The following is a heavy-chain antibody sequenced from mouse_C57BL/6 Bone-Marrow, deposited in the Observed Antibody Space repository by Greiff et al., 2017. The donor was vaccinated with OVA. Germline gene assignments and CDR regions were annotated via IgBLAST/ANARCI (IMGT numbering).Heavy chain of an antibody. V-gene: IGHV1-63*01. CDR1: GYTFTNYW. J-gene: IGHJ1*03. CDR2: IYPGGGYT. D-gene: IGHD1-1*01. Sequence: VQLQQSGADLVRPGTSVKMSCKASGYTFTNYWIGWAKQRPGHGLEWIGDIYPGGGYTNYNEKFKGKATLTADKSSSTAYMQFSSLTSEDSAIYYCARDYGWYFDVWGTGTTVTVSS. CDR3: ARDYGWYFDV.